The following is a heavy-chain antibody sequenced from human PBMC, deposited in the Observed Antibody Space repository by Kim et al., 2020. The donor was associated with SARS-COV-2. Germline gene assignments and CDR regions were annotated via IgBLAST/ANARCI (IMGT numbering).Heavy chain of an antibody. Sequence: SETLSLTCSVSGGSIETYSWNWIRQSPGKGLEWIGSIYYSGSTNYNPSLKSRLTISVDTSKNQFSLKLSSVTAADTAVYYCARVQGPVAGYYYYAMEVWGQGTTVTVSS. CDR2: IYYSGST. D-gene: IGHD6-19*01. J-gene: IGHJ6*02. CDR1: GGSIETYS. CDR3: ARVQGPVAGYYYYAMEV. V-gene: IGHV4-59*01.